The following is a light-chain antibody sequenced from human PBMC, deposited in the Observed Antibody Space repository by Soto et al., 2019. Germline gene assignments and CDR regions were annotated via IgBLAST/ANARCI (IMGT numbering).Light chain of an antibody. CDR2: EDT. Sequence: QSDLTQPASVSGSPGQSITISCSGTSSDVGSYNLVSWYQQHPGKAPKLIIYEDTKRPSGLSDRFSGSKSGNTASLTISGLLAEDEADYYCCSYAGSSTWVFGGGTKLTVL. V-gene: IGLV2-23*01. CDR1: SSDVGSYNL. J-gene: IGLJ3*02. CDR3: CSYAGSSTWV.